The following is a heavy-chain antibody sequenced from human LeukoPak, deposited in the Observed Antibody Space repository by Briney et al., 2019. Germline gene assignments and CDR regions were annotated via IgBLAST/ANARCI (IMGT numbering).Heavy chain of an antibody. CDR1: GYTFTSYG. CDR3: ARDDRSNTWSWFDP. Sequence: GASVKVSCKASGYTFTSYGISWVRQAPGQGLEWMGWISAYNGNTQYAQKLQGRVTMTTDTSTGTAYMELRSLRSDDTAVYYCARDDRSNTWSWFDPWGQGTLVTVSS. V-gene: IGHV1-18*01. J-gene: IGHJ5*02. CDR2: ISAYNGNT. D-gene: IGHD1-1*01.